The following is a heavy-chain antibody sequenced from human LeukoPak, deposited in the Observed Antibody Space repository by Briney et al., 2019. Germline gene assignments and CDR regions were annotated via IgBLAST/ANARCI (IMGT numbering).Heavy chain of an antibody. CDR2: INTSGST. D-gene: IGHD3-10*01. Sequence: PSETLSLTCTVSGGSISTYYWSWIRQPVGKGLEWIVHINTSGSTHDNPSLRSRITMSVNTSKTEFSLNLSSVTAADTAVYYCAKVAKYYYGSETYFFFEDWGQGTLVTVSS. J-gene: IGHJ4*02. CDR3: AKVAKYYYGSETYFFFED. V-gene: IGHV4-4*07. CDR1: GGSISTYY.